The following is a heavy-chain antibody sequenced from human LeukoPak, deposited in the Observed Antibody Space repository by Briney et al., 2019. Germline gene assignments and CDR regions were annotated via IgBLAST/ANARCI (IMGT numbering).Heavy chain of an antibody. V-gene: IGHV4-34*01. CDR1: GGSFSGYY. D-gene: IGHD3-9*01. J-gene: IGHJ5*02. CDR2: INHSGST. Sequence: SETLSLTCAVYGGSFSGYYWSWIRQPPGKGLEWIGEINHSGSTNYNPSLKSRVTISVDTSKNQFSLKLSSVTAADTAVYYCARGHRLRYFDRPLGDWFDPWGQGTLVTVSS. CDR3: ARGHRLRYFDRPLGDWFDP.